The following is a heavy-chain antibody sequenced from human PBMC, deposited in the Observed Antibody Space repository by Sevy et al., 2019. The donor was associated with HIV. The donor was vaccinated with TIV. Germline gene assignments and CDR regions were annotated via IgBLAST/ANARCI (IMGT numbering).Heavy chain of an antibody. D-gene: IGHD6-19*01. V-gene: IGHV3-33*06. CDR1: GFTFSSYG. Sequence: GGSLRLSCAASGFTFSSYGMHWVRQAPGKGLEWVAVIWYDGSNKYYADSVKGRFTISRDNSKNTLYLQMNSLRAEDTAVYYCAKDGVKKGSGGSRYLDDWGQGTTVTVSS. CDR3: AKDGVKKGSGGSRYLDD. J-gene: IGHJ6*02. CDR2: IWYDGSNK.